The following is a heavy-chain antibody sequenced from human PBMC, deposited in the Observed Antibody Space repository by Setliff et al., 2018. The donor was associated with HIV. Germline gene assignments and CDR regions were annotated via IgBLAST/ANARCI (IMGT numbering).Heavy chain of an antibody. V-gene: IGHV1-3*01. CDR2: INAGNGHT. CDR1: GYTFTSHP. Sequence: ASVKVSCKASGYTFTSHPLHWVRQAPGQRLEWMGWINAGNGHTKYSQKFQGRVTITRDTSASTAYMELSSLRSEDTAVYYCTRGGISDYWGQGTLVTSPQ. CDR3: TRGGISDY. J-gene: IGHJ4*02. D-gene: IGHD3-3*02.